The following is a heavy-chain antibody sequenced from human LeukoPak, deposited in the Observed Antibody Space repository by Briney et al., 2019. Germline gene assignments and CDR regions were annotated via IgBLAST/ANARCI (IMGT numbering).Heavy chain of an antibody. V-gene: IGHV3-23*01. CDR3: AKDKGQLMYYFDY. Sequence: GGSLRLSCAASGFTFSSYAMSLVRQAPGKGLEWVSAISGSGGSTYYADSVKGRFTISRDNSKNTLYLQMSSLRAEDTAVYYCAKDKGQLMYYFDYWGQGTLVTVSS. J-gene: IGHJ4*02. D-gene: IGHD5-18*01. CDR1: GFTFSSYA. CDR2: ISGSGGST.